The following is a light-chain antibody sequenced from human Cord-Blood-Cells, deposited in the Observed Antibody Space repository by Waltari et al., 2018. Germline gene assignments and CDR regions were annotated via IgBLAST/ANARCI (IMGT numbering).Light chain of an antibody. CDR3: QQYGSSTIT. V-gene: IGKV3-20*01. J-gene: IGKJ5*01. Sequence: EIVLTQSPGTLSLSPGERATLSCRASQSVSSSYLAWYQQKPGQAPRLLIYGASSRATGIPDRVSGSWSGTDFTLTNSRLEPEDFAVYYCQQYGSSTITFGQGTRLEIK. CDR1: QSVSSSY. CDR2: GAS.